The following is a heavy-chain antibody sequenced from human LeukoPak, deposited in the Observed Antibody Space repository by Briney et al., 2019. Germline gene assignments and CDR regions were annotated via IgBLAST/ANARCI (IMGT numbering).Heavy chain of an antibody. CDR3: ARTSGYDYSYFDY. J-gene: IGHJ4*02. D-gene: IGHD5-12*01. V-gene: IGHV4-30-4*01. CDR1: GGSISSGDYY. Sequence: SETLSLTCTVSGGSISSGDYYWSWIRQPPGKGLEWIGYTYYSGSTYCNPSLKSRVTISVDTSKNQFSLKLSSVTAADTAVYYCARTSGYDYSYFDYWGQGTLVTVSS. CDR2: TYYSGST.